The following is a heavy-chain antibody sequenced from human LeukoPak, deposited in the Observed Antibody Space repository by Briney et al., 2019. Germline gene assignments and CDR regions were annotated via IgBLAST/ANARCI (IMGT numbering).Heavy chain of an antibody. CDR2: INPSGGST. J-gene: IGHJ6*04. V-gene: IGHV1-46*01. CDR1: GYTFTSYY. CDR3: ARVYGVAGQRDTFYGMDV. D-gene: IGHD6-19*01. Sequence: GASVKVSCKASGYTFTSYYMHWVRQAPGQGLEWMGIINPSGGSTSYAQKFQGRVTMTRDTSTSTVYMELSSLRSEDTAVYYCARVYGVAGQRDTFYGMDVWGKGTTVTVSS.